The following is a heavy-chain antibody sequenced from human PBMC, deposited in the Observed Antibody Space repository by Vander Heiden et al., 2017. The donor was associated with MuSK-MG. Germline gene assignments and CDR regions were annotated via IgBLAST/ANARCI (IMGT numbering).Heavy chain of an antibody. CDR1: GGSISNYY. J-gene: IGHJ3*02. V-gene: IGHV4-59*01. D-gene: IGHD4-17*01. CDR2: MYYSGST. Sequence: QVQLQESGPGLVKPSETLSLTCTVSGGSISNYYWSWIRQPPGKGLEWIGYMYYSGSTNYNPSLKSRLTISVDTSKNQFSLKLTSGTAADTAVYYCARAGYGDYLDAFDIWGQGTMVTVSS. CDR3: ARAGYGDYLDAFDI.